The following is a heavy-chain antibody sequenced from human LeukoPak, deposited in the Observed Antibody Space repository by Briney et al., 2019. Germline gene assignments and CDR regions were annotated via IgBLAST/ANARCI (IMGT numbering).Heavy chain of an antibody. J-gene: IGHJ4*02. V-gene: IGHV1-24*01. D-gene: IGHD5-18*01. CDR1: GKTLSDLS. CDR3: VTGFTTMAVDYFDY. CDR2: SDPEDGER. Sequence: GASVKVSCKVSGKTLSDLSIHWLRQPPGKGLEWLGGSDPEDGERIYAQMFQGRVTTTEDTSIDTAYMELSSLRSEDTAVYYCVTGFTTMAVDYFDYWGQGTLVTVSP.